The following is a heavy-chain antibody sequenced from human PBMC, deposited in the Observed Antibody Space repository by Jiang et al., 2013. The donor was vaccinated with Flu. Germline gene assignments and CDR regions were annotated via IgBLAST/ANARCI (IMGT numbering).Heavy chain of an antibody. CDR1: GGTFSNNP. J-gene: IGHJ6*02. D-gene: IGHD1-14*01. CDR3: ASRTTADVLYYYYGMDV. V-gene: IGHV1-69*06. CDR2: IIPMFGSS. Sequence: GAEVKKPGSSVKVSCKASGGTFSNNPISWVRQAPGQGLEWMGGIIPMFGSSNYAQNFQGRVTITADTSTSTAYMELSSLRSEDTAVYYCASRTTADVLYYYYGMDVWGQGTTVTVSS.